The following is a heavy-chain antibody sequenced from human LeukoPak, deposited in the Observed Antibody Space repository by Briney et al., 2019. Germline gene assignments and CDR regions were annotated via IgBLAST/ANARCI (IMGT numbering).Heavy chain of an antibody. Sequence: PSETLSLTCTVSGDSINGYYWSWIRQPPGKGLEWIGYIYYTGGINYNPSLRSRVTISVDTSKNQFSLKLISVTAADTAVYYCARDTGYWGQGTLVTVSS. D-gene: IGHD4-11*01. CDR3: ARDTGY. V-gene: IGHV4-59*12. CDR1: GDSINGYY. CDR2: IYYTGGI. J-gene: IGHJ4*02.